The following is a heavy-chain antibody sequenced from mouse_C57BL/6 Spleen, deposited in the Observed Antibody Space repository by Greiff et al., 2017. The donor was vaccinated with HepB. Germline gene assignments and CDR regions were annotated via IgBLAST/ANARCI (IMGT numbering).Heavy chain of an antibody. Sequence: EVKLMESGGGLVQPGGSMKLSCAASGFTFSDAWMDWVRQSPEKGLEWVAEIRNKANNTATYYAESVKGRFTISRDDSKSSVYLQMNSLRAEDTGIYYCTLIYYDYDVSPWFAYWGQGTLVTVSA. CDR3: TLIYYDYDVSPWFAY. CDR2: IRNKANNTAT. D-gene: IGHD2-4*01. CDR1: GFTFSDAW. V-gene: IGHV6-6*01. J-gene: IGHJ3*01.